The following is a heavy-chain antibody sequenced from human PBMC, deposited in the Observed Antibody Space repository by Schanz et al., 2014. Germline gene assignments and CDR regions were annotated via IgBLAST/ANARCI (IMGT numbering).Heavy chain of an antibody. CDR3: ARDAADFYDILTEEDY. CDR1: GYTFTSYG. J-gene: IGHJ4*02. Sequence: QVQLVQSGAEVKKPGASVKVSCKASGYTFTSYGISWVRQAPGQGLEWMGWISAYNGNTKYPQKLQGRVTMTTDTTTSTDYMELRSLRSDDTAEYYCARDAADFYDILTEEDYWGQGTLVTVSS. V-gene: IGHV1-18*01. CDR2: ISAYNGNT. D-gene: IGHD3-9*01.